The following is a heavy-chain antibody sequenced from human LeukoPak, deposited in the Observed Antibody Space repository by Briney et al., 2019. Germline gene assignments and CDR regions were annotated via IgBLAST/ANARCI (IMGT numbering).Heavy chain of an antibody. CDR3: ARHDYSNRYYYYMDV. V-gene: IGHV4-4*07. J-gene: IGHJ6*03. D-gene: IGHD4-11*01. CDR1: GGSISSYF. Sequence: SETLSLTCTVSGGSISSYFWSWIRQPAGKGLQWIGRIYSSGSINYNPSLKSRVTMSVDTSKNQFSLNLSSVTAADTAVYYCARHDYSNRYYYYMDVWGKGTTVTVSS. CDR2: IYSSGSI.